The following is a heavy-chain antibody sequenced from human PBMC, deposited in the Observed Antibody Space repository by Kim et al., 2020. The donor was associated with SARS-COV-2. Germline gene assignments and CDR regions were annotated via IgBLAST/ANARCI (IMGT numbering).Heavy chain of an antibody. CDR1: GYTFTSYD. V-gene: IGHV1-8*01. D-gene: IGHD3-3*01. Sequence: ASLKVSCKASGYTFTSYDINWVRQATGQGLEWMGWMNPNSGNTGYAQKFQGRVTMTRNTSISTAYMELSSLRSEDTAVYYCARVPAAGTIFGVVIKRYYGMDVWGQGTTVPVSS. J-gene: IGHJ6*02. CDR3: ARVPAAGTIFGVVIKRYYGMDV. CDR2: MNPNSGNT.